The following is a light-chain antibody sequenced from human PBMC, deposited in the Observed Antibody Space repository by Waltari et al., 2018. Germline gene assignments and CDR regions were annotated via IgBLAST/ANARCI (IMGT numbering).Light chain of an antibody. Sequence: DIVMTQSPDSLAVSLGERAIINCKSSQSVLSNSDNKNYLSWHQPRPGQPPKLLISWESSRESGVPDRFSGSGSGTDFTLTISSLQAEDVAVYFCQQHYGAPLTFGQGTKVEIK. CDR1: QSVLSNSDNKNY. V-gene: IGKV4-1*01. J-gene: IGKJ1*01. CDR3: QQHYGAPLT. CDR2: WES.